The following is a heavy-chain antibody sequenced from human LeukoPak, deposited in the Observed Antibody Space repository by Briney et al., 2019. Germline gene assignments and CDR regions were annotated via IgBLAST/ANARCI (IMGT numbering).Heavy chain of an antibody. CDR3: AKDGWELLRSVDY. D-gene: IGHD2-15*01. CDR2: ISGSGKST. J-gene: IGHJ4*02. CDR1: EFTFSNYS. V-gene: IGHV3-23*01. Sequence: PGGSLRLSCAASEFTFSNYSLSWVRQAPGKGLEWVSGISGSGKSTYYADSVKGRFTISRDNSKNTVYLQMNSLRAEDTAVYYCAKDGWELLRSVDYWGQGTLVTVSS.